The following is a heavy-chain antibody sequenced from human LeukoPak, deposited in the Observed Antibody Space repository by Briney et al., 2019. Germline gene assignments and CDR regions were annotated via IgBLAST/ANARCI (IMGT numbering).Heavy chain of an antibody. CDR1: GFTFSSYW. J-gene: IGHJ6*02. D-gene: IGHD3-16*01. V-gene: IGHV3-7*03. CDR3: ARGGGLDV. Sequence: GGSLRLSCAASGFTFSSYWMNWARQALGKGLEWVASINHNGNVNYYVDSVKGRLTISRDNAKNSLYLQMSNLRAEDTAVYFCARGGGLDVWGQGATVTVSS. CDR2: INHNGNVN.